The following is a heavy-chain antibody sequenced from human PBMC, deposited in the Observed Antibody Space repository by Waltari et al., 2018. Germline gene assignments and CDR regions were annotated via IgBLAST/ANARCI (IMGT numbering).Heavy chain of an antibody. J-gene: IGHJ4*02. D-gene: IGHD3-10*01. CDR3: ARAITMVRGVIFDY. CDR1: GFTFSSYC. Sequence: EVQLVESGGGLVQPGGSLRLSCAASGFTFSSYCMSWFRQAPGKGLEWVANIKQDGSEKYYVDSVKGRFTISRDNAKNSLYLQMNSLRAEDTAVYYCARAITMVRGVIFDYWGQGTLVTVSS. CDR2: IKQDGSEK. V-gene: IGHV3-7*04.